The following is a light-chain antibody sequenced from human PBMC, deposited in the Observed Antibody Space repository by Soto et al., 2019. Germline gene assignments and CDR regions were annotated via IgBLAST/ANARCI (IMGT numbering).Light chain of an antibody. J-gene: IGLJ3*02. CDR2: EVS. V-gene: IGLV2-14*01. CDR1: SSDVGGYNY. Sequence: QSALTQPASVSGSPGQSITISCTGTSSDVGGYNYVSWYQQHPGKAPKLMIYEVSNRPSGVSNRFSGSKSGNTASLTSSGLQAEDEADYYCSSYTSISTGVFGGGTKVTVL. CDR3: SSYTSISTGV.